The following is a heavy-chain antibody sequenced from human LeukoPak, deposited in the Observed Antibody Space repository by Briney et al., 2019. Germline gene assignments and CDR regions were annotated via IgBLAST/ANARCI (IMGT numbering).Heavy chain of an antibody. CDR2: VYPGDSDS. D-gene: IGHD3-10*01. Sequence: KAGESLKISCTGSGYRFTSYWIGWVRQLPGKGLEWMGIVYPGDSDSRYSPSFQSQVTISADKSLSTAYLQWSSLKASDTAIYYCARQPYGSWSYGMDVWGKGTTVTVSS. CDR1: GYRFTSYW. CDR3: ARQPYGSWSYGMDV. J-gene: IGHJ6*04. V-gene: IGHV5-51*01.